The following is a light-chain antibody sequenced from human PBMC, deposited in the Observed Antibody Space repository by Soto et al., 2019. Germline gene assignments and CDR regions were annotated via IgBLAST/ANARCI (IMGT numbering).Light chain of an antibody. J-gene: IGKJ5*01. Sequence: DVQLTQSPSFMSLSAGDRVTITCRASQGISNSLALYQQKPGKAPKLLIYSAPTLQSGVPSRFSGGFSGTEFTLTISSLQPEDFATYYCQQLYRYPITFGQGTRLEIK. CDR1: QGISNS. CDR3: QQLYRYPIT. V-gene: IGKV1-9*01. CDR2: SAP.